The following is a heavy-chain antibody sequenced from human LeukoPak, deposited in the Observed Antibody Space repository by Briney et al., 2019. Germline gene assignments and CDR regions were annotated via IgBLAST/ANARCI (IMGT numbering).Heavy chain of an antibody. V-gene: IGHV4-59*12. Sequence: SETLSLTCTVSGGSISSYYWSWIRQPPGKGLEWIGYIYYSGSTNYNPSLKSRVTISVDTSKNQFSLKLSSVTAADTAVYYCARRVLTMVRGVNWEYNWFDPWGQGTLVTVSS. CDR2: IYYSGST. J-gene: IGHJ5*02. CDR3: ARRVLTMVRGVNWEYNWFDP. CDR1: GGSISSYY. D-gene: IGHD3-10*01.